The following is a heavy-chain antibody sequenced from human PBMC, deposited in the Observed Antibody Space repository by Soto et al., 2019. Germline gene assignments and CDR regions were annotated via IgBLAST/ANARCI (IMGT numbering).Heavy chain of an antibody. J-gene: IGHJ5*01. Sequence: VGSLRLSCAASGFTFSTYTVNWVRRAPGKGLEWISSISSGSSYIYYAGSVKGRFTISRDNAKNSLFLQMNSLRADDTAVYYCARDILSGGAYPDSWGQGTKVTVSS. CDR3: ARDILSGGAYPDS. D-gene: IGHD3-10*01. V-gene: IGHV3-21*01. CDR1: GFTFSTYT. CDR2: ISSGSSYI.